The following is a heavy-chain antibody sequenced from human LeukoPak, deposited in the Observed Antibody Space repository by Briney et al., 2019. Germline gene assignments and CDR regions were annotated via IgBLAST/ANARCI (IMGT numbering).Heavy chain of an antibody. CDR2: INHSGST. D-gene: IGHD5-24*01. J-gene: IGHJ6*03. CDR1: GGSFSGYY. CDR3: ARVVRWLHYSYYYMDV. Sequence: PSETLSLTCAVYGGSFSGYYWSWIRQPPGKGLEWIGEINHSGSTNYNPSLKSRVTISVDTSKNQFSLKLSSVTAADTAVYYCARVVRWLHYSYYYMDVWGKGTTVPVSS. V-gene: IGHV4-34*01.